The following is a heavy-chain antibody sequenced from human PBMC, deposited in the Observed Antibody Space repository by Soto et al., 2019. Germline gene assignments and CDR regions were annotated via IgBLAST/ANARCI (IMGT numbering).Heavy chain of an antibody. CDR1: GFTFSSYA. Sequence: GGSLRLSCAASGFTFSSYAMSWVRQAPGKGLEWVSAISGSGGSTYYADSVKGRFTISRDNSKNTLYLQMNSLRAEDTAVYYCAKVGHTSDILTGIQYYFDYWGQGTLVTVSS. D-gene: IGHD3-9*01. CDR3: AKVGHTSDILTGIQYYFDY. V-gene: IGHV3-23*01. CDR2: ISGSGGST. J-gene: IGHJ4*02.